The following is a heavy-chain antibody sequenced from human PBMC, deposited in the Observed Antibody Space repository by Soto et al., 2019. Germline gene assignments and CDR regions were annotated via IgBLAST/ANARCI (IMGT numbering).Heavy chain of an antibody. CDR1: GGSFSAYY. Sequence: SETLSLTCAVYGGSFSAYYWSWIRPPPGEGREWVGEINPSGGTTYNPSLKSGVPIPGATSKTQSSLRLSAGTAADTPGYYCGSHFHSRNISCPNCFDAWGQGTLVTVSS. V-gene: IGHV4-34*01. D-gene: IGHD2-2*01. J-gene: IGHJ5*02. CDR2: INPSGGT. CDR3: GSHFHSRNISCPNCFDA.